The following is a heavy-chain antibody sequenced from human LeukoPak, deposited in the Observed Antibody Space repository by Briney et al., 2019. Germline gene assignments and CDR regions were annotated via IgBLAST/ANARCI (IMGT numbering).Heavy chain of an antibody. CDR3: AREEEIPASFDP. Sequence: SVKVSCKASGGTFSSYAISWVRQAPGQGLEWMGGIIPIFGTANYAQKFQGRVTITADESTSTAYMELSSLRSEDTAVYYCAREEEIPASFDPWGQGTLVTVSS. CDR2: IIPIFGTA. D-gene: IGHD2-2*01. V-gene: IGHV1-69*01. CDR1: GGTFSSYA. J-gene: IGHJ5*02.